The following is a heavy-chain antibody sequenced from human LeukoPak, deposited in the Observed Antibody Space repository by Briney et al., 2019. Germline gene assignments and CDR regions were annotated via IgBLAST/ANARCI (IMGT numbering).Heavy chain of an antibody. CDR3: ARGTTYQRHDY. D-gene: IGHD2-2*01. J-gene: IGHJ4*02. CDR1: GFTFDDYG. Sequence: GGSLRLSCAASGFTFDDYGMSWDRQAPGKGLEWVSGINWNGGSTGYADSVKGRFTTSRDNAKNSLYLQMNSLRAEDTALYYCARGTTYQRHDYWGQGTLVTVSS. V-gene: IGHV3-20*04. CDR2: INWNGGST.